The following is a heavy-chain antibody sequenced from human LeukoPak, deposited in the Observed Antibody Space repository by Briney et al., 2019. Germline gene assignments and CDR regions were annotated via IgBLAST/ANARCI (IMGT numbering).Heavy chain of an antibody. CDR2: IYYSGST. Sequence: PSETLSLTCTVSGGSLSSGDYYWSWIRQPPGKGLEWIGYIYYSGSTYYNPSLKSRVTIPADTSKHQFSLKLSSVTAADTAVYYCARAPGYCSGGSCYYYYYYYYMDVWGKGTTVTVSS. V-gene: IGHV4-30-4*08. J-gene: IGHJ6*03. CDR1: GGSLSSGDYY. CDR3: ARAPGYCSGGSCYYYYYYYYMDV. D-gene: IGHD2-15*01.